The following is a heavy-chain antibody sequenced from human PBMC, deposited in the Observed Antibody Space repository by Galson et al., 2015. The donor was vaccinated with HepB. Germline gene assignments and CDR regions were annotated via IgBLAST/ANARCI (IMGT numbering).Heavy chain of an antibody. CDR2: IYTSGST. D-gene: IGHD6-19*01. CDR3: ARDHAGYSSGWTGGNWFDP. Sequence: ETLSLTCTVSGGSISNYYWSWIRQPAGKGLEWIGRIYTSGSTNYNPSLKSRVTMSVDTSKNQFSLKLSSVTAADTAVYYCARDHAGYSSGWTGGNWFDPWGQGTLVTASS. CDR1: GGSISNYY. V-gene: IGHV4-4*07. J-gene: IGHJ5*02.